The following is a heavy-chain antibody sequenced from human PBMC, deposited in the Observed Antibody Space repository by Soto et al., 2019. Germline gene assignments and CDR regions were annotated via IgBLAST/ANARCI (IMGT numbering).Heavy chain of an antibody. D-gene: IGHD6-19*01. CDR3: AMSGWSANWFDP. V-gene: IGHV1-18*01. J-gene: IGHJ5*02. Sequence: GASVKVSCKASGYTFTNFGVTWVRRAPGQGLEWMGWISAYTDTPNYAQKFQGRVTITADKSTSTAYMELSSLRSEDTAVYYCAMSGWSANWFDPWGQGTLVTVS. CDR1: GYTFTNFG. CDR2: ISAYTDTP.